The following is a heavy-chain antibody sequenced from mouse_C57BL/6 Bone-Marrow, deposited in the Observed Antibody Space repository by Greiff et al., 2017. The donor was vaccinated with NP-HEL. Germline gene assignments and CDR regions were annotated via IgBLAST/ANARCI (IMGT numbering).Heavy chain of an antibody. CDR2: MDPNSGGT. D-gene: IGHD1-1*01. V-gene: IGHV1-72*01. CDR1: GYTFTNYW. CDR3: ARYFYGSGYFDN. J-gene: IGHJ2*01. Sequence: QLQQSGAELVKPGASVKLSCKASGYTFTNYWMHWVKQRPGRGLEWIGRMDPNSGGTKYNEKFKRKATLMVDTPSSTAYMQLSSLASEDSAVYYCARYFYGSGYFDNWGQGTTLTVSS.